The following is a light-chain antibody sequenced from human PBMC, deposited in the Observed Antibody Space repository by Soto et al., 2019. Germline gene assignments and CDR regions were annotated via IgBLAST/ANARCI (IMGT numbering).Light chain of an antibody. CDR2: EAT. CDR3: CSYAGTSSWV. CDR1: SSNIGSYNF. V-gene: IGLV2-23*01. Sequence: QSALTQPASVSGSPGQSITISCTGTSSNIGSYNFVSWYQQRPGRAPKLMIFEATKRPSGVPPRFSGSKSGNTASLTISGLQAKDEADYYCCSYAGTSSWVFGGGTKVTVL. J-gene: IGLJ3*02.